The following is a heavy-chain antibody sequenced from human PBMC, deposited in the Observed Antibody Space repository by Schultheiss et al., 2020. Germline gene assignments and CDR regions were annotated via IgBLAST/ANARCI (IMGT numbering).Heavy chain of an antibody. D-gene: IGHD5-12*01. CDR3: AREGNVDIVATAAYYYGMDV. J-gene: IGHJ6*02. V-gene: IGHV4-4*07. Sequence: SETLSLTCTVSGGSISSYYWSWIRQPAGKGLEWIGRIYTSGSTNYNPSLKSRVTMSVDTSKNQFSLKLSSVTAADTAVYYCAREGNVDIVATAAYYYGMDVWGQGTTVTVSS. CDR1: GGSISSYY. CDR2: IYTSGST.